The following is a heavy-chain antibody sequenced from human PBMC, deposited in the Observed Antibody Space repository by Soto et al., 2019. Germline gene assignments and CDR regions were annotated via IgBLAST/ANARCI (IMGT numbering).Heavy chain of an antibody. Sequence: QVHLVQSGAEVKKPGASVKVSCKGSGYDFTTYGSTWVRQAPGQGLEWMAWISAHNGNTDYAQKLQGRVTVTRDTSTSTAYMELRSLRSDDTAVYYSARGRYGDYWGQGALVTVSS. J-gene: IGHJ4*02. CDR2: ISAHNGNT. D-gene: IGHD1-1*01. V-gene: IGHV1-18*01. CDR3: ARGRYGDY. CDR1: GYDFTTYG.